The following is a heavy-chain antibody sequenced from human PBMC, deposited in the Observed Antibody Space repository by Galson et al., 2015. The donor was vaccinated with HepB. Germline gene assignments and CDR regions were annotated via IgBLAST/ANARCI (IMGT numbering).Heavy chain of an antibody. D-gene: IGHD6-13*01. J-gene: IGHJ4*02. V-gene: IGHV3-30*04. CDR2: ISYDGSNK. CDR3: AKALYSSSWYVSRRFDY. Sequence: SLRLSCAASGFTFSSYAMHWVRQAPGKGLEWVAVISYDGSNKYYADSVKGRFTISRDNSKNTLYLQMNSLRAEDTAVYYCAKALYSSSWYVSRRFDYWGQGTLVTVSS. CDR1: GFTFSSYA.